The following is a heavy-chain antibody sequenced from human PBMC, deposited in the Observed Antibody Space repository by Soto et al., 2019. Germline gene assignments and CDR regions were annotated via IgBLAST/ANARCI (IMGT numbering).Heavy chain of an antibody. V-gene: IGHV4-39*01. J-gene: IGHJ6*02. CDR2: IYYSGST. D-gene: IGHD3-10*01. CDR3: ARHTWFGEVGMDV. Sequence: SETLSLTCTVSGGSISSYYWGWIRQPPGKGLEWIGSIYYSGSTYYNPSLKSRVTISVDTSKNQFSLKLSSVTAADTAVYYCARHTWFGEVGMDVWGQGTTVTVSS. CDR1: GGSISSYY.